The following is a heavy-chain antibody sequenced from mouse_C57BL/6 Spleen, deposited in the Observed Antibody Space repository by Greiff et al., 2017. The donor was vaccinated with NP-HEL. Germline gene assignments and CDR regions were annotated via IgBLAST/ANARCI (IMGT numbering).Heavy chain of an antibody. CDR1: GYTFTDYY. Sequence: QVQLKESGPELVKPGASVKISCKASGYTFTDYYINWVKQRPGQGLEWIGWIFPGSGSTYYNEKFKGKATLTVDKSSSTAYMLLSSLTSEDSAVYFCASDYYGSSYGYYAMDYWGQGTSVTVSS. CDR3: ASDYYGSSYGYYAMDY. J-gene: IGHJ4*01. V-gene: IGHV1-75*01. D-gene: IGHD1-1*01. CDR2: IFPGSGST.